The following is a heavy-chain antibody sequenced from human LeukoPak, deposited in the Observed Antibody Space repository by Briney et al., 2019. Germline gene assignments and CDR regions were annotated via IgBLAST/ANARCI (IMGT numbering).Heavy chain of an antibody. Sequence: PGGSLRLSCAASGFTFSSYSMNWVRQAPGKGLEWVSYASGNKIHYADSVKGRSTISRDSARNSLYLQMSSLRDEDTAVYFCARNSGNAFDIWGQGTRVTVFS. V-gene: IGHV3-48*02. J-gene: IGHJ3*02. CDR1: GFTFSSYS. D-gene: IGHD1-26*01. CDR2: ASGNKI. CDR3: ARNSGNAFDI.